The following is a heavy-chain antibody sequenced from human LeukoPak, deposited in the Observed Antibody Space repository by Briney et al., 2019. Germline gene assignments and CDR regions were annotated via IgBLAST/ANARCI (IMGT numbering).Heavy chain of an antibody. CDR1: GFTFTTYA. CDR2: VSDRDGDT. D-gene: IGHD3-16*01. J-gene: IGHJ3*02. CDR3: AKGAPWSVMHAFDI. V-gene: IGHV3-23*01. Sequence: GGSLRLSCAASGFTFTTYAMSWVRQSPGKGLEWVSTVSDRDGDTYYADSVKGRFTISRDSSKSTLFLQMNSLRAEDWAVYYCAKGAPWSVMHAFDIWGQGTMVTVSS.